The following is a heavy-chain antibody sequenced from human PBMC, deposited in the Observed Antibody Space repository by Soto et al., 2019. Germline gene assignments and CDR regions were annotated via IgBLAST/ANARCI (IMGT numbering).Heavy chain of an antibody. V-gene: IGHV4-30-2*01. CDR3: ARGRYYDFWSGYYSLFDY. D-gene: IGHD3-3*01. Sequence: QLQLQESGSGLVKPSQTLSLTCAVSGGSISSGGYSWSWIRQPPGKGLEWIGYIYHSGSTYYNPSLKSRVSISVDRSKNQFSLKLSSVTAADTAVYYCARGRYYDFWSGYYSLFDYWGQGTLVTVSS. CDR1: GGSISSGGYS. CDR2: IYHSGST. J-gene: IGHJ4*02.